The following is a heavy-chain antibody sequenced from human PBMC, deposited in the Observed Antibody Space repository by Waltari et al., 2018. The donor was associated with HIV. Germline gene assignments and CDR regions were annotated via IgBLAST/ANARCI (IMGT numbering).Heavy chain of an antibody. D-gene: IGHD6-6*01. CDR3: ARRISSSSGSVFDY. J-gene: IGHJ4*02. Sequence: QVQLQASGPGLVKPSETLSLTCTVSGGSISSYYWSWIRQPPGKGLEWIGYIYYSGSTNYNPSLKSRVTISVDTSKNQFSLKLSSVTAADTAVYYCARRISSSSGSVFDYWGQGTLVTVSS. CDR2: IYYSGST. CDR1: GGSISSYY. V-gene: IGHV4-59*01.